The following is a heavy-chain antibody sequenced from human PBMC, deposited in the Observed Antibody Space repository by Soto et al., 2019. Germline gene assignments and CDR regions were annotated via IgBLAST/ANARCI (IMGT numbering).Heavy chain of an antibody. V-gene: IGHV1-69*13. D-gene: IGHD5-18*01. Sequence: ASVKVSCKASGGTFSSYAISWVRQAPGQGLEWMGGIIPIFGTANYAQKFQGRVTITADESTSTAYMDLSRLSSDDTAAYYCARERYGGFDYWGQGTLVTVSS. J-gene: IGHJ4*02. CDR1: GGTFSSYA. CDR3: ARERYGGFDY. CDR2: IIPIFGTA.